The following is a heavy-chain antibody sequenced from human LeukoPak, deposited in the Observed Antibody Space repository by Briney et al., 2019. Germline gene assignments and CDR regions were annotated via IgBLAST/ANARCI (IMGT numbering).Heavy chain of an antibody. CDR3: ARGSPRLRYHYDSSGYWDFDP. CDR2: INHSGST. CDR1: GGSFSGYY. V-gene: IGHV4-34*01. Sequence: SETLSLTCAVYGGSFSGYYWSWIRQPPGKGLEWIGEINHSGSTNYNPSLKSRVTISVDTSKNQFSLKLSSVTAADTAVYYCARGSPRLRYHYDSSGYWDFDPWGQGTLVTVSS. D-gene: IGHD3-22*01. J-gene: IGHJ5*02.